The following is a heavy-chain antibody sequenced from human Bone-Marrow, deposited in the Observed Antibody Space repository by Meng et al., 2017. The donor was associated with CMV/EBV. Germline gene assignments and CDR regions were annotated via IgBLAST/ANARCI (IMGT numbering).Heavy chain of an antibody. CDR3: AGEGIPIHYYSYGMDV. CDR2: IYHSGST. J-gene: IGHJ6*02. Sequence: GSRRLSCTVSGYSISSGYYWGWIRQPPGKGLEWIGSIYHSGSTYYNPCLKSRVTISVDPSKNQFSLKLSSVTAADTALYYCAGEGIPIHYYSYGMDVWGQGTTVTVSS. CDR1: GYSISSGYY. D-gene: IGHD2-21*01. V-gene: IGHV4-38-2*02.